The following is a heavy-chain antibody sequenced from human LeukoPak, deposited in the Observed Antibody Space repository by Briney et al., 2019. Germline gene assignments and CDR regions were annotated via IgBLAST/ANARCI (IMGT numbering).Heavy chain of an antibody. Sequence: SVKVSCKASGGIFTNYIISWVRQAPGQGLEWMGGIIPIFGTANYAQKFQGRVTITADESTSTAYMELSSLRSEDTAVYYCARVSLRGMVYAPWFDPWGQGTLVTVSS. D-gene: IGHD2-8*01. CDR3: ARVSLRGMVYAPWFDP. V-gene: IGHV1-69*13. CDR2: IIPIFGTA. CDR1: GGIFTNYI. J-gene: IGHJ5*02.